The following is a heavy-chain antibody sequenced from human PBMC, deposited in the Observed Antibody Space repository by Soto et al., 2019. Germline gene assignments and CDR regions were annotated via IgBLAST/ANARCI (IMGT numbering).Heavy chain of an antibody. Sequence: PEETLSLTCAVYGGSFSGYYWSWIRQPPGKGLEWIGEINHSGSTNYNPSLKSRVTISVDTSKNQFSLKLSSVTAADTAVYYCARGHPLPSTSRYYYYYYYMDVWGKGTTVTVSS. CDR3: ARGHPLPSTSRYYYYYYYMDV. CDR2: INHSGST. J-gene: IGHJ6*03. V-gene: IGHV4-34*01. CDR1: GGSFSGYY. D-gene: IGHD2-2*01.